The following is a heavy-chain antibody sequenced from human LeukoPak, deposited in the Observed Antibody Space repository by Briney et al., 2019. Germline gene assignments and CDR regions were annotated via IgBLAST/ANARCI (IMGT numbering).Heavy chain of an antibody. D-gene: IGHD5-18*01. CDR3: VGLPPY. CDR1: GGSFSGYY. V-gene: IGHV4-59*10. J-gene: IGHJ4*02. Sequence: PSETLSLTCAVYGGSFSGYYWSWIRQPAGKGLEWIGRIYTSGSTNYNPSLKSRVTMSVDTSKNQFSLKLSSVTAADTAVYYCVGLPPYWGQGTLVTVSS. CDR2: IYTSGST.